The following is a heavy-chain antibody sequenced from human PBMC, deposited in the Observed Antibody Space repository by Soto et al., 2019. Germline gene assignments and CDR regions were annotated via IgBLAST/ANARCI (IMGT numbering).Heavy chain of an antibody. CDR3: AVGPDYYDSSGNLN. J-gene: IGHJ4*02. D-gene: IGHD3-22*01. CDR1: GGTFSSYA. Sequence: SVKVSCKASGGTFSSYAISWVRQAPGQGLEWMGGIIPIFGTANYAQKFQGRVTITADESTSTAYMELSSLRSEDTAVYYCAVGPDYYDSSGNLNWGQGTLVTVSS. V-gene: IGHV1-69*13. CDR2: IIPIFGTA.